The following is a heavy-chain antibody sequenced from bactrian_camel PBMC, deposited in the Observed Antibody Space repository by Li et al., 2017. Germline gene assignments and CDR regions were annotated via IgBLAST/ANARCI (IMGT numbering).Heavy chain of an antibody. CDR1: GYIGSRYC. D-gene: IGHD6*01. CDR2: IDISDGTT. Sequence: VQLVESGGGSVQAGGSLALSCAASAASGYIGSRYCVGWFRQAPGKEREGIAAIDISDGTTQYADSVKGRFSISQDNAKRTLFLQMKTKLILLTLMTGARGPRSPSP. V-gene: IGHV3S31*01. J-gene: IGHJ6*01.